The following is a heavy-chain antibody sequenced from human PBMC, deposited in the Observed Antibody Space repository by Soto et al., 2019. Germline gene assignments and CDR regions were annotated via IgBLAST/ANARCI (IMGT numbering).Heavy chain of an antibody. CDR1: GGSFSGYY. Sequence: SETLSLTCAVYGGSFSGYYWSWIRQPPGKGLEWIGEINHSGSTNYNPSLKSRVTISVDTSKNQFSLKLSSVTAADTAVYYCARGNAFDIWGQGTMVTVSS. CDR2: INHSGST. J-gene: IGHJ3*02. CDR3: ARGNAFDI. V-gene: IGHV4-34*01.